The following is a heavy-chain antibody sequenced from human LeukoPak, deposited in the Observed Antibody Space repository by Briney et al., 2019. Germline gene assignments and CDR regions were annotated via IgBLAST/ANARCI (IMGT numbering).Heavy chain of an antibody. Sequence: PGGSLRLSCAASGFTFSSYWMSWVRQAPGKGLEWVANIKQDGSEKYYADSVKGRFTISRDNAKNSMYLQMNSLRADDTAVYYCARDHTGYEYGSFTYHYQYMDVWGKGTTVTVSS. CDR3: ARDHTGYEYGSFTYHYQYMDV. J-gene: IGHJ6*03. CDR2: IKQDGSEK. CDR1: GFTFSSYW. D-gene: IGHD5-12*01. V-gene: IGHV3-7*01.